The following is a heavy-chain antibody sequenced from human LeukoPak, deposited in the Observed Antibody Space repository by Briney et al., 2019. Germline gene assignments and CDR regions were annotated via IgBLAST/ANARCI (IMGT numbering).Heavy chain of an antibody. CDR1: GFTFSSYG. V-gene: IGHV3-30*03. CDR2: ISYDGSNK. J-gene: IGHJ4*02. D-gene: IGHD3-22*01. CDR3: VGYSSSFDY. Sequence: QSGGSLRLSCAASGFTFSSYGMHWVRQAPGKGLEWVAVISYDGSNKYYADSVKGRFTISRDNSKNTLYLQMNSLRAEDTAVYYCVGYSSSFDYWGQGTLVTVPS.